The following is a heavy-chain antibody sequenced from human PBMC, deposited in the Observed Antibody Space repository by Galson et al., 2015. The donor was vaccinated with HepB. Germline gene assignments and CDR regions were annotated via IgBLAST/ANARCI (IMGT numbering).Heavy chain of an antibody. V-gene: IGHV4-61*05. CDR3: ARRVYSSSWPYYFDY. Sequence: ETLSLTCSVSGGSISSSSYYWSWIRQPPGKGLEWIGYIYYSGSTNYNPSLKSRVTISRDNAKNSLYLQMNSLRAEDTAVYYCARRVYSSSWPYYFDYWGQGTLVTVSS. CDR1: GGSISSSSYY. CDR2: IYYSGST. J-gene: IGHJ4*02. D-gene: IGHD6-13*01.